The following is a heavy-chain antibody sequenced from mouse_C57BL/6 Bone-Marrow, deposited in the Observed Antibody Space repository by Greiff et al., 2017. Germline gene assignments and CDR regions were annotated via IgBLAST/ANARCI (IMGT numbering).Heavy chain of an antibody. V-gene: IGHV1-63*01. CDR3: ARGITTHIYAMDY. D-gene: IGHD1-1*01. Sequence: QVQLQQSGAELVRPGTSVKMSCKASGYTFTNYWIGWAKQRPGHGLEWIGDIYPGGGYTNYNEKFKGKATLTADKSSSTAYMQFSSLTSEDSAIYDCARGITTHIYAMDYWGQGTSVTVSS. CDR2: IYPGGGYT. CDR1: GYTFTNYW. J-gene: IGHJ4*01.